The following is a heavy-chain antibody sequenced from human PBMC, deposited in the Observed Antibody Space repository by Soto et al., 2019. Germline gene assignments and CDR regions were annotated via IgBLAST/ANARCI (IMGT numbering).Heavy chain of an antibody. J-gene: IGHJ6*03. CDR2: ISWNSGSI. CDR1: GFTFDDYA. V-gene: IGHV3-9*01. CDR3: ARGLPYYYYYMDV. Sequence: GGSLRLSCAASGFTFDDYAMHWVRQAPGKGLEWVSGISWNSGSIGYADSVKGRFTISRDNAKNSLYLQMNSLRAEDTALYYCARGLPYYYYYMDVWGKGTTVTVSS.